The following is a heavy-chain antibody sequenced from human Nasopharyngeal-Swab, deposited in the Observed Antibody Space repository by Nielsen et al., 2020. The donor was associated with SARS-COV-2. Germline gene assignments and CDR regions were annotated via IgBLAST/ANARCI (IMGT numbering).Heavy chain of an antibody. Sequence: GESLKISCATSGFIFTNYEMNWVRQAPGKGLEWISYISSSGSTIYYADSVKGRFTISRDNAKNSVDLQMNSVRAEDTAVYYCARDPLAVVGYDALDIWGQGTMVTVPS. CDR1: GFIFTNYE. CDR3: ARDPLAVVGYDALDI. J-gene: IGHJ3*02. V-gene: IGHV3-48*03. CDR2: ISSSGSTI. D-gene: IGHD6-19*01.